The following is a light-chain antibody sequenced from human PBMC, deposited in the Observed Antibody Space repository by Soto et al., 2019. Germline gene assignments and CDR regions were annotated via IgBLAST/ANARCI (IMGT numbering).Light chain of an antibody. CDR2: WAS. Sequence: DIVMTQSPDSLAVSLGERATINCKSSQSLLYSSNNKNYLAWYQQKPGQPPKLLIYWASTRESRVPDRFSGSGAGKDFTLTISSLQAEDVAVYFCQKYYTTPQTFGQGTKLEIK. CDR3: QKYYTTPQT. J-gene: IGKJ2*01. V-gene: IGKV4-1*01. CDR1: QSLLYSSNNKNY.